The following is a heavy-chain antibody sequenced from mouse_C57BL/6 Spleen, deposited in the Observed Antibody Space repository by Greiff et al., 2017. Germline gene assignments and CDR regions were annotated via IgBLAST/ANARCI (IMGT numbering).Heavy chain of an antibody. J-gene: IGHJ4*01. CDR2: IYPGDGEP. CDR3: ARSYGNFYYAMDY. V-gene: IGHV1-82*01. CDR1: GYAFSSSW. D-gene: IGHD2-1*01. Sequence: QVQLQQSGPELVKPGASVKISCKASGYAFSSSWMNWVKQRPGKGLEWIGRIYPGDGEPNYNGKFKGKATLTADKSSSTAYMQRSSLTSEDSAVYFCARSYGNFYYAMDYWGQGASVTVSS.